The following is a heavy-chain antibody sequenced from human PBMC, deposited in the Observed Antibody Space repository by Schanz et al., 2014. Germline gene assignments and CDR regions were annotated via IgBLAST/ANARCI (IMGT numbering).Heavy chain of an antibody. CDR2: ISHSGGSK. CDR1: GFTFNSYA. V-gene: IGHV3-23*01. D-gene: IGHD2-15*01. CDR3: AKGMGYCSGSTCYDYYYYGLDV. Sequence: DVQLLESGGGLVQPGGSLRLSCAASGFTFNSYAMTWVRQAPGKGLEWVSSISHSGGSKYYADSVKGRFTISRDNSENTLYLQMNSLSADDTAGFYCAKGMGYCSGSTCYDYYYYGLDVWGQGTTVTVSS. J-gene: IGHJ6*02.